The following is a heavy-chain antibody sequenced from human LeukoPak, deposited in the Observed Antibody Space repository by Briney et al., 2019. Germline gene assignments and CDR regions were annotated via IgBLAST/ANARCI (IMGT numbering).Heavy chain of an antibody. J-gene: IGHJ4*02. D-gene: IGHD3-9*01. CDR2: IKQDGSEK. CDR3: AREGTGYYYRKYYFDY. CDR1: GFTFSSYW. V-gene: IGHV3-7*01. Sequence: GGSLRLSCAASGFTFSSYWMSWVRQAPGKGLEWVANIKQDGSEKYYVDSVKGRFTISRDNAKNSLYLQMNSLRAEDTAVYYCAREGTGYYYRKYYFDYWGQGTLVTVSS.